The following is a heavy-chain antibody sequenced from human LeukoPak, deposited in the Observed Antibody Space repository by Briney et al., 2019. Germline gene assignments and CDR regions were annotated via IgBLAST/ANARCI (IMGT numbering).Heavy chain of an antibody. D-gene: IGHD2-8*02. CDR1: GFTFSTFA. Sequence: PGGSLRLSCAASGFTFSTFAMIWVRQPPGEGLEWVSSIFPSGGEIHYADSVRGRFTISRDNSKSTLSLQMNSLRAEGTAIYYCATYRQVLLPFESWGQGTLVTVSS. J-gene: IGHJ4*02. V-gene: IGHV3-23*01. CDR3: ATYRQVLLPFES. CDR2: IFPSGGEI.